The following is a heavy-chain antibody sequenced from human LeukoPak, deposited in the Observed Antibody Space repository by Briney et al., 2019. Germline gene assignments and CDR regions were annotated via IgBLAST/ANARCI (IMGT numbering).Heavy chain of an antibody. CDR1: GGSISSYY. J-gene: IGHJ4*02. CDR2: IYYSGST. V-gene: IGHV4-59*12. D-gene: IGHD3-22*01. Sequence: SETLSLTCTVSGGSISSYYWSWIRQPPGKGLEWIGYIYYSGSTNYNPSLKSRVTISVDTSKNQFSLKLSSVTAADTAVYYCARARDYYDSSGYQEGFDYWGQGTLVTVSS. CDR3: ARARDYYDSSGYQEGFDY.